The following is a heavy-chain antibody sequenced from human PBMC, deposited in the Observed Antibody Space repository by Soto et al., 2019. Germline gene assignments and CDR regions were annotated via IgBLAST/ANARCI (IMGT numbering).Heavy chain of an antibody. J-gene: IGHJ4*02. CDR3: AREIFY. Sequence: GGSLRLSCAASGFTFTNYAMSWVRQAPGKGLEWVSGINSDGSSTSYADSVKGRFTISRDNAKNTLYLQMNSLRPEDTAVYYCAREIFYWGQGTLVTVSS. CDR2: INSDGSST. D-gene: IGHD2-15*01. CDR1: GFTFTNYA. V-gene: IGHV3-74*01.